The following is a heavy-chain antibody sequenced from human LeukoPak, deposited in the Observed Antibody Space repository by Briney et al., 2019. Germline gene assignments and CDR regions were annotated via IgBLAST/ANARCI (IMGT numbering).Heavy chain of an antibody. CDR1: GGTFSSYA. Sequence: ASVKVSCKASGGTFSSYAISWVRQAPGQGLEWMGRIIPILGIANYAQKFQGRVTITADKSTSTAYMELSSLRSEDTAVYYCARAGSDYYDSSGYTYFDYWGQGTLVTVSS. V-gene: IGHV1-69*04. CDR2: IIPILGIA. D-gene: IGHD3-22*01. CDR3: ARAGSDYYDSSGYTYFDY. J-gene: IGHJ4*02.